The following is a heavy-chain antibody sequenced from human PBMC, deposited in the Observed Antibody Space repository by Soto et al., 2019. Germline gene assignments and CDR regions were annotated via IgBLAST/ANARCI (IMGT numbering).Heavy chain of an antibody. J-gene: IGHJ4*02. CDR2: ISSDGSII. CDR1: GFTFGNYW. CDR3: VRDGVSVVPFDY. V-gene: IGHV3-74*03. Sequence: EVELVESGGGLVQPGGSLRISCAASGFTFGNYWMHWVRQAPGKGLVWVSRISSDGSIITYADSVKGRFTISRDNAENTLHLQMHSLRAEDTAVYYCVRDGVSVVPFDYWGQGTLVAVSS. D-gene: IGHD2-2*01.